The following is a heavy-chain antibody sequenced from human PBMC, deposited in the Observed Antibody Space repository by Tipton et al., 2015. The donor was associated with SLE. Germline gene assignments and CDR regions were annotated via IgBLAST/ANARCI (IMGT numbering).Heavy chain of an antibody. CDR1: GGSISSSDYY. CDR3: ARGAIAVAGSGWFDP. Sequence: LRLSCTVSGGSISSSDYYWGWVRQPPGKGLEWIATIHYGVRYTENSFYNTSLKSRVTISLDTPRNQFSLKLTSVTAADTAVYYCARGAIAVAGSGWFDPWGQGTLVTVSS. J-gene: IGHJ5*02. CDR2: IHYGVRYTENS. V-gene: IGHV4-39*07. D-gene: IGHD6-19*01.